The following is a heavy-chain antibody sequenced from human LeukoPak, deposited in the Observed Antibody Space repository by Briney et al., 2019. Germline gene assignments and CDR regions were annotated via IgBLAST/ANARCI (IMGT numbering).Heavy chain of an antibody. CDR1: GYTFTGYY. J-gene: IGHJ5*02. CDR2: INPNIGGT. D-gene: IGHD2-2*01. CDR3: ARRDCSSTSCYAEGWFYP. V-gene: IGHV1-2*02. Sequence: AAVKVSCQASGYTFTGYYMHWVRQAPGQGLEWMGWINPNIGGTNYAQKFQGRVTMTRDTSISTAYMELSRLRSEDTAVYYCARRDCSSTSCYAEGWFYPWGGGTQATVSS.